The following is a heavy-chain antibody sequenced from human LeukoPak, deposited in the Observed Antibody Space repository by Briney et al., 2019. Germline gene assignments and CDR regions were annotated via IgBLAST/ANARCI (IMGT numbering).Heavy chain of an antibody. CDR1: GGTFSSYA. Sequence: SVKVSCKASGGTFSSYAISWVRQAPGQGLEWMGGIIPIFGTANYAQKFQGRVTMTWDTSTSTVYMELSSLRSEDTAVYYCARFSSSWYSSSDYWGQGTLVTVSS. CDR2: IIPIFGTA. V-gene: IGHV1-69*06. CDR3: ARFSSSWYSSSDY. D-gene: IGHD6-13*01. J-gene: IGHJ4*02.